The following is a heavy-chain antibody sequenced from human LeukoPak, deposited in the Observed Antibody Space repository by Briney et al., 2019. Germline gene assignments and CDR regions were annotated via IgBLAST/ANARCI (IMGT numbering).Heavy chain of an antibody. V-gene: IGHV4-39*01. D-gene: IGHD6-19*01. CDR1: GGSISSSNYY. CDR2: IYYSGST. CDR3: ARGAVAGTGTFDY. J-gene: IGHJ4*02. Sequence: PSETLSLTCTVSGGSISSSNYYWGWIRQPPGKGLEWIGSIYYSGSTYYNPSLKSRVTISVDTSKNQFSLKLSSVTAADTAVYYCARGAVAGTGTFDYWGQGTLVTVSS.